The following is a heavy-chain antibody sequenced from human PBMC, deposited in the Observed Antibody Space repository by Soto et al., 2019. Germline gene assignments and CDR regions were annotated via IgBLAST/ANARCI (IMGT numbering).Heavy chain of an antibody. J-gene: IGHJ5*02. CDR3: TTVRDPEGAWFAP. CDR2: IKSKTDGGTT. V-gene: IGHV3-15*01. CDR1: GFTFSNAW. Sequence: EVQLVESGGGLVKPGGALRLSCAASGFTFSNAWMSWVRQAPGKGLEWVGRIKSKTDGGTTDYAAPVKGRFTISRDESKNTLYLQIKSLKTEDTAVYYCTTVRDPEGAWFAPWGQGTLVTVSS.